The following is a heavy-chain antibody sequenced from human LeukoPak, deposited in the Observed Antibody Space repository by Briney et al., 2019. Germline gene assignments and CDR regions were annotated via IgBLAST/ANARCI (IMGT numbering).Heavy chain of an antibody. Sequence: GESLKISCKGSGYSFTSYWIGWVRQMPGKGLEWMGIIYLGDSDTRYSPSFQGQVTISAVKSISTAYLQWSSLKASDTAMYYCARPRIAAAGNVYYMDVWGKGTTVTVSS. CDR1: GYSFTSYW. J-gene: IGHJ6*03. CDR3: ARPRIAAAGNVYYMDV. CDR2: IYLGDSDT. D-gene: IGHD6-13*01. V-gene: IGHV5-51*01.